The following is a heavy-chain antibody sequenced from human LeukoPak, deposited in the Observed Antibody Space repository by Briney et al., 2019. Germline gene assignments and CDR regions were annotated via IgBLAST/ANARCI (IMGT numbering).Heavy chain of an antibody. CDR1: GGSFSGFY. Sequence: SETLSLTCAVYGGSFSGFYWSWIRQPPGKGLEWIGEINHSGSTYYNPSLKSRVTISVDTSKNQFSLKLTSVTAADTAVYFCATLGEYYDSSGYYYNWGQGTLVTVSS. V-gene: IGHV4-34*01. CDR3: ATLGEYYDSSGYYYN. CDR2: INHSGST. D-gene: IGHD3-22*01. J-gene: IGHJ4*02.